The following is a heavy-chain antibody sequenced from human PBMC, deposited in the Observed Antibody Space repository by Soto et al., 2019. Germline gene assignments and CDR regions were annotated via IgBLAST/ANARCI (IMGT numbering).Heavy chain of an antibody. J-gene: IGHJ5*02. V-gene: IGHV3-30-3*01. Sequence: GGSLRLSCAASGFTFSSYAMHWVRQAPGKGLEWVAVISYDGSNKYYADSVKGRFTISRDNSKNTLYLQMNSLRAEDTAVYYCARATDSYGWNWFDPWGQGTLVTVSS. CDR2: ISYDGSNK. D-gene: IGHD5-18*01. CDR3: ARATDSYGWNWFDP. CDR1: GFTFSSYA.